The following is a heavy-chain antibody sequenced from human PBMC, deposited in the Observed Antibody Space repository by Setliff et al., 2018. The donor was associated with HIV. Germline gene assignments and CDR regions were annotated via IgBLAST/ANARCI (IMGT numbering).Heavy chain of an antibody. Sequence: SETLSLTCTVSGGSISNYYWSWIRQPPGKGLEWIGCGYYSGITHYDPSLKSRVSISVDGSKNQFSLRLNSVTVADTAVYFCARSSRGSLRDLDYWGPGTLVTVSS. J-gene: IGHJ4*02. CDR3: ARSSRGSLRDLDY. CDR2: GYYSGIT. V-gene: IGHV4-59*08. D-gene: IGHD2-21*02. CDR1: GGSISNYY.